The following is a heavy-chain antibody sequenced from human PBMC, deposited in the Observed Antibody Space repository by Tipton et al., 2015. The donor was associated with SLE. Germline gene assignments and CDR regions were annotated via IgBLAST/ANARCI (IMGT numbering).Heavy chain of an antibody. CDR3: AKARGVVTRGMDV. Sequence: SLRLSCAASGFTLNNYAMSWVRQAPGKGLEWVSVFYAGGSTSYADSVTGRFTISRDNSKNTLYLQMNSLRTEDTAVYYCAKARGVVTRGMDVCGQGTTVTVSS. D-gene: IGHD3-3*01. CDR2: FYAGGST. CDR1: GFTLNNYA. J-gene: IGHJ6*02. V-gene: IGHV3-23*03.